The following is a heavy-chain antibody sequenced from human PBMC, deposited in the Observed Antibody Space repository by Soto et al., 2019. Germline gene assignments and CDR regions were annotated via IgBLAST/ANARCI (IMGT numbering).Heavy chain of an antibody. V-gene: IGHV3-30*03. D-gene: IGHD2-21*02. CDR2: ISYDGSNK. J-gene: IGHJ4*02. CDR1: GFTFSSYG. Sequence: QVQLVESGGGVVQPGRSLRLSCAASGFTFSSYGMHWVRQAPGKGLEWVAVISYDGSNKYYADSVKGRFTISRDNSKNTLHLQMNSLRAEDTAVYYCARIVVVTYYFDYWGQGTLVTVSS. CDR3: ARIVVVTYYFDY.